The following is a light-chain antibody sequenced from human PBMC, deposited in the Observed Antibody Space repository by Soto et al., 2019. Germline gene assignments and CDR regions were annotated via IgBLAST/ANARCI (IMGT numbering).Light chain of an antibody. Sequence: QSARTQPASGSGSPGQSITISCTGTHSDVGSYNLVSWYQQHPGKAPKVIIYEVSERPSGVSDRFSGSKSGNTASLMISGLQAEDEADYYCCSYAGSTTQTYVFGSGTKVTVL. CDR3: CSYAGSTTQTYV. J-gene: IGLJ1*01. CDR2: EVS. CDR1: HSDVGSYNL. V-gene: IGLV2-23*02.